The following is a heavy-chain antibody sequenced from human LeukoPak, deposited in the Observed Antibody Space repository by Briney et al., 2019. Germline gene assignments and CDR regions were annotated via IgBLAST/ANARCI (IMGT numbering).Heavy chain of an antibody. D-gene: IGHD6-19*01. CDR1: GYTFTSYD. J-gene: IGHJ3*02. CDR3: ARERGWYAFDI. CDR2: MNPNSGYT. V-gene: IGHV1-8*03. Sequence: ASVKVSCKASGYTFTSYDINWVRQATGQGLEWMGWMNPNSGYTGYAQKFQGRVTITRNTSISTAYMELSSLTSDDTAVYYCARERGWYAFDIWGQGTMVTVSS.